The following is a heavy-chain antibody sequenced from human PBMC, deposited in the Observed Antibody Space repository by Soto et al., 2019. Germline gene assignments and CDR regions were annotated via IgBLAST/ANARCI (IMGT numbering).Heavy chain of an antibody. CDR3: ARESLPMDAFDI. V-gene: IGHV3-13*01. CDR1: GFTFSSYD. CDR2: IGTAGDT. Sequence: GGSLRLSCAASGFTFSSYDMHWVRQATGKGLEWVSAIGTAGDTYYPGSVKGRFTISRENAKNSLYLQMNSLRAEDTAVYYCARESLPMDAFDIWGQGTMVTVSS. J-gene: IGHJ3*02.